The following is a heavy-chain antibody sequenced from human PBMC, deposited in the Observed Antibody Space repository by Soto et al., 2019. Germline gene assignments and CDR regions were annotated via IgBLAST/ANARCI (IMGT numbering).Heavy chain of an antibody. CDR1: GGTFSSYA. V-gene: IGHV1-69*13. CDR2: IIPIFGTA. Sequence: SVKVSCKASGGTFSSYAISWVRQAPGQGLEWMGGIIPIFGTANYAQKFQGRVTITADESTSTAYMELSSLRSEDTAVYYCARNFGSSPYYYYYYGMDVWGQGTTVTVSS. D-gene: IGHD6-13*01. J-gene: IGHJ6*02. CDR3: ARNFGSSPYYYYYYGMDV.